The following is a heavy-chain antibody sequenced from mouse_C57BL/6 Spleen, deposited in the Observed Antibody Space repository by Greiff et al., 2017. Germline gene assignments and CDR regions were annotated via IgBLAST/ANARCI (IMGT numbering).Heavy chain of an antibody. CDR3: ARQGYYGSGYKDAMDY. D-gene: IGHD1-1*01. Sequence: EVKVVESGGDLVKPGGSLKLSCAASGFTFSSYGMSWVRQTPDKRLEWVATISSGGSYTYYPDSVKGRFTISRDNAKNTLYLQMSSLKSEDTAMYYCARQGYYGSGYKDAMDYWGQGTSVTVSS. CDR2: ISSGGSYT. CDR1: GFTFSSYG. V-gene: IGHV5-6*01. J-gene: IGHJ4*01.